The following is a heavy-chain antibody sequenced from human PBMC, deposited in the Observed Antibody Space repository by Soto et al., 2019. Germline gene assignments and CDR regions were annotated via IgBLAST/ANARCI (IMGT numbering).Heavy chain of an antibody. CDR3: ARLGEMTTNFLDSFDI. Sequence: ASVKVSCKASGGTLNTYVISWLRQAPGQGLEWVGGIMPIFGSAHYAQKFQGRVTITADESATTAYLELSSLTSEDTAVYYCARLGEMTTNFLDSFDIWGQGTLVTVSS. V-gene: IGHV1-69*13. J-gene: IGHJ3*02. CDR2: IMPIFGSA. D-gene: IGHD4-17*01. CDR1: GGTLNTYV.